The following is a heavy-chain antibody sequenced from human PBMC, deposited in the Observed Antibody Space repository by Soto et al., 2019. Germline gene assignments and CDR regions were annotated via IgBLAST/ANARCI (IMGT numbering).Heavy chain of an antibody. Sequence: ASVKVSCKASGYTFTSYAMHWVRQAPGQRLEWMGWINAGNGNTKYSQKFQGRVTITRDTSASTAYMELSSLRSEDTAAYYCASQRITMVRGESDYWGQGTLVTVSS. CDR3: ASQRITMVRGESDY. CDR2: INAGNGNT. J-gene: IGHJ4*02. D-gene: IGHD3-10*01. CDR1: GYTFTSYA. V-gene: IGHV1-3*01.